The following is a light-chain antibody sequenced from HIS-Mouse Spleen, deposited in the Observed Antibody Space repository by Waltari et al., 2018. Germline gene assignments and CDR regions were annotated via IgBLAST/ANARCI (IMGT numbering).Light chain of an antibody. CDR1: QGISSY. Sequence: DIQLTQSPSFLSASVGDRVTITCRASQGISSYLAWYQQKPGKAPKLLIYAASTLQSGVPSRFSGSGSGTEFTLTISSLQPEDFATYYCQQLNSYPQETFGPGTKVDIK. CDR2: AAS. CDR3: QQLNSYPQET. J-gene: IGKJ3*01. V-gene: IGKV1-9*01.